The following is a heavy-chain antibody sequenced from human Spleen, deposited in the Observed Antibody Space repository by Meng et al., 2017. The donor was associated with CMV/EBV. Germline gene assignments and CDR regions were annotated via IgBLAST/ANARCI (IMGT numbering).Heavy chain of an antibody. J-gene: IGHJ6*02. D-gene: IGHD3-10*01. Sequence: SCAASGFTFSSYDMNWVRQAPGKGREWVSSISSSSSYKYYADSVQGRFTISRDNAENTLYLHMNSLRAEDTAVYYCARYGSGSDNYFSYGMDVWGQGTTVTVSS. CDR1: GFTFSSYD. CDR2: ISSSSSYK. CDR3: ARYGSGSDNYFSYGMDV. V-gene: IGHV3-21*01.